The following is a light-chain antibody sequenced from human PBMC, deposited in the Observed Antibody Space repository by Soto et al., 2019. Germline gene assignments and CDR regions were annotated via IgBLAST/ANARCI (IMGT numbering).Light chain of an antibody. V-gene: IGLV2-14*03. Sequence: QSALTQVASVSGSPGQSITISCTGTSGDVGGYDYVSWYQQHPGKAPKLMIYNVTYRPSGVSNRFSGSKSGNTASLTISGLQAEDEASYYCTSYATTNTVVFGGGTKLTVL. CDR2: NVT. CDR1: SGDVGGYDY. CDR3: TSYATTNTVV. J-gene: IGLJ2*01.